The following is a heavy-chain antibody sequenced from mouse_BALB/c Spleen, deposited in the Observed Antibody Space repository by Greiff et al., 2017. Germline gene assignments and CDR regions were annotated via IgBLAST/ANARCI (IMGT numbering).Heavy chain of an antibody. Sequence: LVESGAELARPGASVKLSCKASGYTFTSYWMQWVKQRPGQGLEWIGAIYPGDGDTRYTQKFKGKATLTADKSSSTAYMQLSSLASEDSAVYYCARGATRYYAMDYWGQGTSVTVSS. CDR3: ARGATRYYAMDY. CDR1: GYTFTSYW. J-gene: IGHJ4*01. V-gene: IGHV1-87*01. D-gene: IGHD3-3*01. CDR2: IYPGDGDT.